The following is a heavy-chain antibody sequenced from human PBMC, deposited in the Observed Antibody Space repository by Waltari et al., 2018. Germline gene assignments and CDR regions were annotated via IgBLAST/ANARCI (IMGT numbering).Heavy chain of an antibody. CDR1: GGSISSSSYY. CDR2: IYYSGST. CDR3: ARVSENDYIWGSYRYIDY. V-gene: IGHV4-39*07. D-gene: IGHD3-16*02. J-gene: IGHJ4*02. Sequence: QLQLQESGPGQVKPSETLSLTCTVSGGSISSSSYYWGWIRQPPGKGLEWIGSIYYSGSTYYNPSLKSRVTISVDTSKNQFSLKLSSVTAADTAVYYCARVSENDYIWGSYRYIDYWGQGTLVTVSS.